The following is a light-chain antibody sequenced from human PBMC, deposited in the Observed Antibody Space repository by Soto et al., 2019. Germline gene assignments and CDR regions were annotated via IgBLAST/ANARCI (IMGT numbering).Light chain of an antibody. V-gene: IGKV1-5*03. CDR3: QQYDNLPIT. Sequence: DIQMTQSASTVSGSVGDRVTITCRASQTISSWLAWYQQKPGKAPKLLIYKASTLKSGVPSRFSGSGSATDFTFTISSLQPEDIATYYCQQYDNLPITFGQGTRLEIK. CDR1: QTISSW. CDR2: KAS. J-gene: IGKJ5*01.